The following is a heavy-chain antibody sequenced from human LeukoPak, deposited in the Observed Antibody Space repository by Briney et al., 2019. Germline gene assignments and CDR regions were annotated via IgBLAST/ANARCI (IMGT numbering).Heavy chain of an antibody. Sequence: PGGSLRLSCAAFGFTFNNYWMSWVRQAPGKGLEWVANIRQHGSEKYYVDSVKGRFIISRDNANNSLYLQMNSLRAEDTAVYYCARGLRLVGATSYWGQGTLVTVSS. CDR1: GFTFNNYW. V-gene: IGHV3-7*01. CDR2: IRQHGSEK. J-gene: IGHJ4*02. CDR3: ARGLRLVGATSY. D-gene: IGHD1-26*01.